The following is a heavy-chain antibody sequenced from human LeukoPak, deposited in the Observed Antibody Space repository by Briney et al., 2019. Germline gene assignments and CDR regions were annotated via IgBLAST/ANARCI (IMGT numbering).Heavy chain of an antibody. CDR3: ARIRRNWFDP. CDR2: IYYSGST. Sequence: SETLSLTCTVSGGSISSYYWSWIRQPPGKGLEWIGYIYYSGSTNYNPSLKSRVTISVDTSKNQFSLKLSSVTAADTVVYYCARIRRNWFDPWGQGTLVTVSS. V-gene: IGHV4-59*01. CDR1: GGSISSYY. J-gene: IGHJ5*02.